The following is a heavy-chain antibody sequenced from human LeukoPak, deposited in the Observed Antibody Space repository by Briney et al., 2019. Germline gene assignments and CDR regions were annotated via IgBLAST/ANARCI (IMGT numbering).Heavy chain of an antibody. D-gene: IGHD3-16*01. Sequence: GASVKVSCKAYGYTFTAHYMHWVRQAPGQGLEWMGWINCKRGYTRYAQKFEGRITLTGDTSIDTMYMELTGLRPDDTAVYFCARDGPDSGLYEEWYVDYWGQGTVVTVSA. CDR3: ARDGPDSGLYEEWYVDY. CDR2: INCKRGYT. CDR1: GYTFTAHY. J-gene: IGHJ4*02. V-gene: IGHV1-2*02.